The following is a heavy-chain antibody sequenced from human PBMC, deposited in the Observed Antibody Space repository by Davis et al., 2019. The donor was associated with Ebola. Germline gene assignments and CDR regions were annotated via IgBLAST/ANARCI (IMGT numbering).Heavy chain of an antibody. Sequence: GESLKISCAASGFTFSESGMHWASQAPGKGLEWVAFIRYDGGKKFYTDSVKGRFTISRDYSEKNLYLQKNSLRGEDTAVYYCAKDRSTVSYSLGSWGPGTLVTVSS. CDR3: AKDRSTVSYSLGS. J-gene: IGHJ5*02. D-gene: IGHD2-21*01. CDR1: GFTFSESG. CDR2: IRYDGGKK. V-gene: IGHV3-30*02.